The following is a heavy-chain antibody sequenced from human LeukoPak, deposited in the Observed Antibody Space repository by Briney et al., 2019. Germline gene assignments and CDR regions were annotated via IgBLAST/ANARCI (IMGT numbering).Heavy chain of an antibody. J-gene: IGHJ3*02. Sequence: GASVKVSCKASGYTFTSYYMHWVRQAPGQGLEWMRIINPSGGSTSYAQKLQGRVTMTRDTSTSTVYMELSSLRPEDTAVYYCARDLADDAFDIWGQGTMVTVSS. D-gene: IGHD3-16*01. CDR1: GYTFTSYY. CDR3: ARDLADDAFDI. V-gene: IGHV1-46*01. CDR2: INPSGGST.